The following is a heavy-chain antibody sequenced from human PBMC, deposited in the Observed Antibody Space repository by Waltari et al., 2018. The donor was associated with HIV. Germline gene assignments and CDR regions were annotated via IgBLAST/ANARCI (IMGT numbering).Heavy chain of an antibody. CDR2: INHSGST. J-gene: IGHJ4*02. V-gene: IGHV4-34*01. Sequence: QVQLQQWGAGLLKPSETLSLTCAVYGGSFSGYYWSWIRKPPGKGLEWIGEINHSGSTNYNPSLKSRVTISVDTSKNQFSLKLSSVTAADTAVYYCARGTIQLSQGPFDYWGQGTLVTVSS. CDR1: GGSFSGYY. CDR3: ARGTIQLSQGPFDY. D-gene: IGHD5-18*01.